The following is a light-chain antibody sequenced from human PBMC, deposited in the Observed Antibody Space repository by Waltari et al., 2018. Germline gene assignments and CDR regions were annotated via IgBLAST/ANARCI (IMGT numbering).Light chain of an antibody. V-gene: IGLV8-61*01. Sequence: QTVVTPEPSLSVSPGGTVTLTFAWRSGSPPSTSYPTWYQQTPGQAPRTLVYKANARSSGVPDRFSGSILGNTAALTITGAQADDESDYYCALYMGSGIWVFGGGTRLTVL. J-gene: IGLJ3*02. CDR2: KAN. CDR1: SGSPPSTSY. CDR3: ALYMGSGIWV.